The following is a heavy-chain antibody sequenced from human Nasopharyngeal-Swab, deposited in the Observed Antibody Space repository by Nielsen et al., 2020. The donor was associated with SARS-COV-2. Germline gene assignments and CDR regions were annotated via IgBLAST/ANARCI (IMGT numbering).Heavy chain of an antibody. CDR3: ARGFPGAAAGTGY. V-gene: IGHV4-34*01. D-gene: IGHD6-13*01. Sequence: WIRQPPGKGLEWIGEINHSGSTNYNPSLKSRVTISVDTSKNQFSLKLSSVTAADTAVYYCARGFPGAAAGTGYWGQGTLVTVSS. CDR2: INHSGST. J-gene: IGHJ4*02.